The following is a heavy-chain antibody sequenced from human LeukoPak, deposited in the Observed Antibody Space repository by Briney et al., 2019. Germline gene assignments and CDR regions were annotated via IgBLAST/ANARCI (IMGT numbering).Heavy chain of an antibody. V-gene: IGHV3-53*01. CDR2: MYTGGTT. CDR3: AKDEATSGGGLAS. D-gene: IGHD3-16*01. Sequence: GGSLRLSCAASGFTVSGTHMSWVRRAPGKGLEWVSAMYTGGTTYYADSVKGRFTISRDNSRNTLFLHMSSLRADDTAVYYCAKDEATSGGGLASWGQGTLVTVSS. CDR1: GFTVSGTH. J-gene: IGHJ4*02.